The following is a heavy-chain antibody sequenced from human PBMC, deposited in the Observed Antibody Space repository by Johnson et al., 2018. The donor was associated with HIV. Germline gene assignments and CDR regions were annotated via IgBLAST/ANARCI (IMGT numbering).Heavy chain of an antibody. J-gene: IGHJ3*02. CDR2: INGDGSRP. D-gene: IGHD6-19*01. V-gene: IGHV3-74*01. CDR3: ARDWLTSRAVAGTSAFDI. Sequence: VLLVESGGGVVQPGRSLRLSCAASGFTFDDYAMHWVRQAPGKGLEWVSRINGDGSRPSYADSVKGRFTIARDNANNTLFLAMNSLRADDTALYYCARDWLTSRAVAGTSAFDIWGQGTMVTVSS. CDR1: GFTFDDYA.